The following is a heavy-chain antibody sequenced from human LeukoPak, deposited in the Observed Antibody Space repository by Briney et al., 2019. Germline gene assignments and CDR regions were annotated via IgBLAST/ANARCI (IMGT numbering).Heavy chain of an antibody. CDR2: INPNSGGT. CDR3: ARDRGGDDFWSGSYEVRLDY. J-gene: IGHJ4*02. D-gene: IGHD3-3*01. V-gene: IGHV1-2*02. CDR1: GYTFTGYY. Sequence: GASVKVSCKASGYTFTGYYMHWVRQAPGQGLEWMGWINPNSGGTNYAQKFQGRVTMTRDTSISTAYMELSRLRSDDTAVYYCARDRGGDDFWSGSYEVRLDYWGQGTLVTVSS.